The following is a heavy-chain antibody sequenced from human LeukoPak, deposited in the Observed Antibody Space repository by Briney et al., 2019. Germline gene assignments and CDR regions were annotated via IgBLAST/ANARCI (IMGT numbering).Heavy chain of an antibody. CDR1: GYTLTELC. CDR2: YHPEEGET. D-gene: IGHD3-22*01. V-gene: IGHV1-24*01. CDR3: ARDLNYDSSGYYYASGY. Sequence: GASVKVSCKVFGYTLTELCMHWVRQAPGKGLEWMGGYHPEEGETIYAQKFQGRVTMTEDTSTDTACMGLSSLRSEDTAVYYCARDLNYDSSGYYYASGYWGQGTLVTVSS. J-gene: IGHJ4*02.